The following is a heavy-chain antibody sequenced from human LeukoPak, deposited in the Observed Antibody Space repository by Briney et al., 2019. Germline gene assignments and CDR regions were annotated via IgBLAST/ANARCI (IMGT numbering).Heavy chain of an antibody. D-gene: IGHD2-8*02. CDR1: GFTFSSHS. Sequence: GGSLRLSCAASGFTFSSHSMNWVRQAPGKGLEWVSSIGSSSSYIYYADSVKGRFTISRDNAKNSLYLQMNSLRADDTAVYYCARDRPSRRPGLVVDFWGQGTLVTVSS. CDR3: ARDRPSRRPGLVVDF. J-gene: IGHJ4*02. V-gene: IGHV3-21*01. CDR2: IGSSSSYI.